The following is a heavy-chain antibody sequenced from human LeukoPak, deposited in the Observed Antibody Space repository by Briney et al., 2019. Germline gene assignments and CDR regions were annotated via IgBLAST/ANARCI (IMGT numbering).Heavy chain of an antibody. CDR2: ISSSSSYI. V-gene: IGHV3-21*01. Sequence: PGGSLRLSCAASGFTFSSYSMNWVRQAPGKGLERVSSISSSSSYIYYADSVKGRFTISRDNAKNSLYLQMNSLRAEDTAVYYCARDTSPLDIAVAGDDDAFDIWGQGTMVTVSS. J-gene: IGHJ3*02. D-gene: IGHD6-19*01. CDR1: GFTFSSYS. CDR3: ARDTSPLDIAVAGDDDAFDI.